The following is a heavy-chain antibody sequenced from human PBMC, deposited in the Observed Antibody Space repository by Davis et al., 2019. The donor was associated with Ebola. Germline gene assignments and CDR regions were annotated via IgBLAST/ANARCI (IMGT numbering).Heavy chain of an antibody. D-gene: IGHD2-2*02. CDR1: GFTFGNYW. CDR3: ARDLYLGSWNYYGMDV. J-gene: IGHJ6*02. Sequence: GESLKISCAASGFTFGNYWMTWVRQAPGKGLEWVSVHGGGARLYYSDSVKGRCTISRDNAKNSLYLQMNSLRAEDTAVYYCARDLYLGSWNYYGMDVWGQGTTVTVSS. V-gene: IGHV3-69-1*01. CDR2: HGGGARL.